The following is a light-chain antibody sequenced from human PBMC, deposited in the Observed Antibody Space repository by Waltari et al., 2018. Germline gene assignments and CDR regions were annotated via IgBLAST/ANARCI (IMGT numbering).Light chain of an antibody. CDR2: EGS. CDR1: NSDVGSYNL. CDR3: SSYAGSGSPRV. V-gene: IGLV2-23*01. J-gene: IGLJ3*02. Sequence: QSALIQPASVSGSPGQSITMSCTETNSDVGSYNLVSWYQQHPGKAPKFLLYEGSKRPSGVSYRFSGSKSGNTASLTISGLQADDEADYYCSSYAGSGSPRVFGGGTKLTVL.